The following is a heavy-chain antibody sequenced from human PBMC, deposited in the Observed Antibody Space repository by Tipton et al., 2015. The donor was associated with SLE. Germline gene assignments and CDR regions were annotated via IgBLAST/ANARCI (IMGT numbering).Heavy chain of an antibody. J-gene: IGHJ3*01. Sequence: TLSLTCAVSGGSISSGGYSWSWIRQPPGKGLEWIGYIYHSGSTNYNPSLKSRVTISVDTSKNQFSLKLSSVTAADTAVYYCARGGSLPDWGLGTMVTVSS. V-gene: IGHV4-30-2*01. CDR2: IYHSGST. CDR1: GGSISSGGYS. CDR3: ARGGSLPD.